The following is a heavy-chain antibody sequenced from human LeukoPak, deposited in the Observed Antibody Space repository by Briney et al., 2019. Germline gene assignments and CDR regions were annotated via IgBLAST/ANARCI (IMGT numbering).Heavy chain of an antibody. D-gene: IGHD2-15*01. CDR1: GFTFSDYS. CDR2: ICSSSSYI. Sequence: GGSLRLSCVASGFTFSDYSMNWVRQAPGKGLDWVSSICSSSSYIYYADSVKGRFTISGDNAKNSLYLQMNSLRAEDTAVYYCARGLGYCSGGSCYWGQGTLVTVSS. V-gene: IGHV3-21*01. J-gene: IGHJ4*02. CDR3: ARGLGYCSGGSCY.